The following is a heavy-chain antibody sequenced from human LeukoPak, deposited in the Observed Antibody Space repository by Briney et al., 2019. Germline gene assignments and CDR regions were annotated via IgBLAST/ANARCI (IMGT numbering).Heavy chain of an antibody. CDR3: ARAGGSYYNYYYYGMDV. CDR2: IYYSGST. V-gene: IGHV4-31*03. D-gene: IGHD1-26*01. J-gene: IGHJ6*02. CDR1: GGSISSGGYY. Sequence: SETLSLTCTVSGGSISSGGYYWSWIRQHPGKGLEWIGYIYYSGSTYYNPSLKSRVTISVDTSKNQFSLKLSSVTAADTAVYYCARAGGSYYNYYYYGMDVWGQGTTVTVSS.